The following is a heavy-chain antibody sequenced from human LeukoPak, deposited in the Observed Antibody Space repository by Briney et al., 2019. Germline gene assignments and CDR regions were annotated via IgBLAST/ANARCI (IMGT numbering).Heavy chain of an antibody. V-gene: IGHV4-39*01. CDR2: LYYSGNT. CDR3: ARAGRLYSSGWRKNWFDP. J-gene: IGHJ5*02. D-gene: IGHD6-19*01. Sequence: SETLSLTCTVSGGSISSSSYYWGWIRQPPGKGLEWIGTLYYSGNTYYNPSLKSRVTISVDTSKNQFSLKLSSVTAADPAVYYCARAGRLYSSGWRKNWFDPWGQGTLVTVSS. CDR1: GGSISSSSYY.